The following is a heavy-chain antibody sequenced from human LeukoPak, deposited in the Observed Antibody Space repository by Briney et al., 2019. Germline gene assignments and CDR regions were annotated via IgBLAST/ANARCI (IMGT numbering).Heavy chain of an antibody. CDR3: ARHRGYYDSSGYYFEYFQH. CDR2: IYYSGST. V-gene: IGHV4-59*08. CDR1: GGSISSYY. D-gene: IGHD3-22*01. J-gene: IGHJ1*01. Sequence: SETLSLTCTVSGGSISSYYWSWIRQPPGKGLEWIGYIYYSGSTYYNPSLKSRVTISVDTSKNQFSLKLSSVTAADTAVYYCARHRGYYDSSGYYFEYFQHWGQGTLVTVSS.